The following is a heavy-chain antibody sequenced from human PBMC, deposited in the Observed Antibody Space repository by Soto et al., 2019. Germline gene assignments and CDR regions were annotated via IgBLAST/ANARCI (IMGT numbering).Heavy chain of an antibody. CDR3: ARRPWSVAGIAQLVQWFDP. Sequence: PSETLSLTCTVSGGSISSSSYYWGWIRQPPGKGLEWIGSIYYSGSTYYNPSLKSRVTISVDTSKNQFSLKLSSVTAADTAVYYCARRPWSVAGIAQLVQWFDPWGQGTLVTVSS. D-gene: IGHD6-6*01. J-gene: IGHJ5*02. CDR1: GGSISSSSYY. V-gene: IGHV4-39*01. CDR2: IYYSGST.